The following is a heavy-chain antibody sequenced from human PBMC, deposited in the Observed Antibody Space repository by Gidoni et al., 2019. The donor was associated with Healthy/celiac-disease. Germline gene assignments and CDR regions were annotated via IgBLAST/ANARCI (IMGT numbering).Heavy chain of an antibody. D-gene: IGHD3-3*02. V-gene: IGHV4-31*03. J-gene: IGHJ3*02. Sequence: QVQLQESGPGLVKPSQTLSLTCTVSGGSISSGGYYWSWIRQHPGKGLEWIGYIYYSGSTYYNPSLKSRVTISVDTSKNQFSLKLSSVTAADTAVYYCARERKGHFTRQNAFDIWGQGTMVTVSS. CDR2: IYYSGST. CDR1: GGSISSGGYY. CDR3: ARERKGHFTRQNAFDI.